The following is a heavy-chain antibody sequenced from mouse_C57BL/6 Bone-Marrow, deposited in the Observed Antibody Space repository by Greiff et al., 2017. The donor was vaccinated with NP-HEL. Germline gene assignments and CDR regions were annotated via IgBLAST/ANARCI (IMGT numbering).Heavy chain of an antibody. J-gene: IGHJ2*01. D-gene: IGHD1-1*01. Sequence: VQLQQPGAELVKPGASVKVSCKASGYTFTSYWMHWVKQRPGQGLEWIGRIHPSDSDTNYNQKFKGKATLTVDKSSSPAYMQLSSLTSEDSAVYYCEKPNPHYYGSSYFFFDYWGQGTTLTVSS. V-gene: IGHV1-74*01. CDR2: IHPSDSDT. CDR1: GYTFTSYW. CDR3: EKPNPHYYGSSYFFFDY.